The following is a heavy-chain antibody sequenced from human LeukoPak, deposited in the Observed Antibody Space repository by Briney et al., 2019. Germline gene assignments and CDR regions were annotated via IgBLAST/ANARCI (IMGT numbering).Heavy chain of an antibody. D-gene: IGHD5-12*01. CDR1: IFTFSNYS. Sequence: GGSLRLSCAASIFTFSNYSMNWVRQAPGKGLEWLSYISSSSSTIYYADSAKGRFTISRDNAKNSLYLQMNSLRAEDTAVYYCAKDLYGYVSNWFDPWGQGTLVTVSS. CDR3: AKDLYGYVSNWFDP. J-gene: IGHJ5*02. V-gene: IGHV3-48*01. CDR2: ISSSSSTI.